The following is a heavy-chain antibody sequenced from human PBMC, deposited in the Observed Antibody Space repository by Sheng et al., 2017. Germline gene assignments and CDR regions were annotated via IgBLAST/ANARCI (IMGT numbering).Heavy chain of an antibody. V-gene: IGHV3-49*04. CDR1: GFTFGDYA. J-gene: IGHJ6*02. Sequence: EVQLVESGGGLVQPGRSLRLSCTASGFTFGDYAMSWVRQAPGKGLEWVGFIRSKAYGGTTEYAASVKGRFTISRDDSKSIAYLQMNSLKTEDTAVYYCTRHSIVVVPAAIIYYYYGMDVWDQGP. D-gene: IGHD2-2*02. CDR3: TRHSIVVVPAAIIYYYYGMDV. CDR2: IRSKAYGGTT.